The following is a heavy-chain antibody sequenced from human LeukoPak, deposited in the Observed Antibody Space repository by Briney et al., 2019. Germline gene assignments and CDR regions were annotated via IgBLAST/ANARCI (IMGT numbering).Heavy chain of an antibody. Sequence: SETLSLTCTVSGGSISSYYWSWIRQPPGKGLEWIGYIYYSGSTYYNPSLKSRVTISVDTSKNQFSLKLSSVTAADTAVYYCARQIGGSGSDAFDIWGQGTMVTVSS. J-gene: IGHJ3*02. V-gene: IGHV4-59*08. CDR3: ARQIGGSGSDAFDI. CDR1: GGSISSYY. CDR2: IYYSGST. D-gene: IGHD3-3*01.